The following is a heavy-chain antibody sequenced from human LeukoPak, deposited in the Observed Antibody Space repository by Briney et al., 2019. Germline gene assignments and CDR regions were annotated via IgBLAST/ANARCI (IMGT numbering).Heavy chain of an antibody. J-gene: IGHJ4*02. D-gene: IGHD6-19*01. V-gene: IGHV3-30*18. CDR2: ISYDGSNK. CDR3: AKVGGSSGSYSDY. CDR1: GFTFSNYG. Sequence: GGSLRLSCAASGFTFSNYGMHWVRQAPGKGLEWVAVISYDGSNKYYADSVKGRFTISRDNSKNTLYLQMNSLRAEDTAVYYCAKVGGSSGSYSDYWGQGTLVTVSS.